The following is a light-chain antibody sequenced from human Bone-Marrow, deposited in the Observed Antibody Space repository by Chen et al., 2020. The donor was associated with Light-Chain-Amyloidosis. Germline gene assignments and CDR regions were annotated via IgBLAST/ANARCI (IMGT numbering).Light chain of an antibody. J-gene: IGKJ1*01. CDR1: QSISSY. CDR3: QQSYRTPPT. Sequence: DIQMTQSPSSLSAAVGDRVTITCLASQSISSYLNWYQQKPGKAPKLMIYAASSLHSGVPSRFTDSGSVTDFTLHISSLQPEDFATYYCQQSYRTPPTFVPGTKVEIK. CDR2: AAS. V-gene: IGKV1-39*01.